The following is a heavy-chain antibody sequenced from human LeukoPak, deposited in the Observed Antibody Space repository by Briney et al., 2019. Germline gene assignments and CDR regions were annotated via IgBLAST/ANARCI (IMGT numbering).Heavy chain of an antibody. CDR2: ISGSGGST. J-gene: IGHJ4*02. V-gene: IGHV3-23*01. D-gene: IGHD3-10*01. CDR3: AKDQGAMVRGVITCLLDY. Sequence: HPGGSLRLSCAASGFTFSSYAMSWVRQAPGKGLEWVSAISGSGGSTYYADSVKGRFTISRDNSKNTLYLQMNSLRAEDTAVYYCAKDQGAMVRGVITCLLDYWGQGTLVTVSS. CDR1: GFTFSSYA.